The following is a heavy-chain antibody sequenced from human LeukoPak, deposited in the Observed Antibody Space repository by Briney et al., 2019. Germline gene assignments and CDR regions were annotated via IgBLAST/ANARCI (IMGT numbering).Heavy chain of an antibody. CDR1: GFTFSSYG. CDR3: AKDSQRWRDPYYYDSSGYRELDY. V-gene: IGHV3-30*02. Sequence: GGSLRLSCAASGFTFSSYGMHWVRQAPGKGREGGAFIRYDGSNKSYADSVKGRFTISRDNSKNTLYLQMNSLRAEDTAVYYCAKDSQRWRDPYYYDSSGYRELDYWGQGTLVTVAS. CDR2: IRYDGSNK. D-gene: IGHD3-22*01. J-gene: IGHJ4*02.